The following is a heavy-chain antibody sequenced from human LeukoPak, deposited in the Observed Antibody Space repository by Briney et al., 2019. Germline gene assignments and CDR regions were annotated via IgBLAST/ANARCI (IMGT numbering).Heavy chain of an antibody. D-gene: IGHD6-19*01. Sequence: PGGSLRLSCAASGFTFSNYYMSWVRRAPGKGLEWVSAISGSGGSTYYAGSVKGRFTISRDNSKNTLYLQMNSLRAEDTAVYYCAKVVRKRQWLASYFDYWGQGTLVTVSS. J-gene: IGHJ4*02. CDR2: ISGSGGST. CDR1: GFTFSNYY. V-gene: IGHV3-23*01. CDR3: AKVVRKRQWLASYFDY.